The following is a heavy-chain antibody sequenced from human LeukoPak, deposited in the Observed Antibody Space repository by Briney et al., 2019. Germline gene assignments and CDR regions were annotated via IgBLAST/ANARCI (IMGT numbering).Heavy chain of an antibody. CDR3: ARTDRGWQQGGQLAFDY. CDR2: IKQDGSEK. Sequence: GGSLRLSCAASGFTFSSYWMSWVRQAPGKGLEWVANIKQDGSEKYYVDSVKGRFTISRDNPKNSLYLQMNSLRAEDTAVYYCARTDRGWQQGGQLAFDYWGQGTLVTVSS. V-gene: IGHV3-7*01. J-gene: IGHJ4*02. D-gene: IGHD6-13*01. CDR1: GFTFSSYW.